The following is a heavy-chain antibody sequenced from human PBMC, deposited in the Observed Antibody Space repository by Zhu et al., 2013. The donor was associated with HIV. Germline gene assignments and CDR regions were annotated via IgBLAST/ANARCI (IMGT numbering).Heavy chain of an antibody. J-gene: IGHJ3*02. Sequence: QVQLQESGPGLVKPSETLSLTCTVSGGSISSSSYYWGWIRQPPGKGLEWIGSIYYSGSTYYNPSLKSRVTISVDTSKNQFSLKLSSVTAADTAVYYCAEPGGYGSGSFGAFDIWGQGTMVTVSS. CDR1: GGSISSSSYY. CDR3: AEPGGYGSGSFGAFDI. D-gene: IGHD3-10*01. CDR2: IYYSGST. V-gene: IGHV4-39*07.